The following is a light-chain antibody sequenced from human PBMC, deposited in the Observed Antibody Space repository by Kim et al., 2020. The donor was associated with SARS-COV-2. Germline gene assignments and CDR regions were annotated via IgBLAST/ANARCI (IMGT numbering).Light chain of an antibody. CDR2: GAS. CDR3: QQYNSWLWT. Sequence: EIVMTQSPATLSVSPGESVTLSCRASQRVGSDLAWYQQKPGQAPTLLIYGASTRAAGVPARFSGSGSGTECTLTISSLQSEDFAIYYCQQYNSWLWTFGQGTKVDIK. CDR1: QRVGSD. J-gene: IGKJ1*01. V-gene: IGKV3-15*01.